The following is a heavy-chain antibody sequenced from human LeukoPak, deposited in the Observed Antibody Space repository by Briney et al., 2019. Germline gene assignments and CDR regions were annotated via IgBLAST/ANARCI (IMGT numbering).Heavy chain of an antibody. Sequence: PTETLSLTCTVSDDSISDYYRGWIRQPPGKGLEWIGYFHNSGTSTYNPSLKSRVTISADTSKNQFSLKLNSLTTADTAVYYCTRGAGWLIDYWGQGILVTVSS. D-gene: IGHD3-16*01. V-gene: IGHV4-59*01. CDR2: FHNSGTS. CDR1: DDSISDYY. J-gene: IGHJ4*02. CDR3: TRGAGWLIDY.